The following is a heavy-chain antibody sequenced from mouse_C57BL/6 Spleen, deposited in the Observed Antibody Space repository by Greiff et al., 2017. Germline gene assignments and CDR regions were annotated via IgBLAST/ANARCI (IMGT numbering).Heavy chain of an antibody. J-gene: IGHJ2*01. CDR1: GYSFTGYY. CDR2: INPSTGGT. V-gene: IGHV1-42*01. D-gene: IGHD1-1*01. CDR3: ARANYYGSRSSYYFDY. Sequence: VQLKQSGPELVKPGASVKISCKASGYSFTGYYMNWVKQSPEKSLEWIGEINPSTGGTTYNQKFKAKATLTVDKSSSTAYMQLKSLTSEDSAVYYSARANYYGSRSSYYFDYWGQGTTLTVSS.